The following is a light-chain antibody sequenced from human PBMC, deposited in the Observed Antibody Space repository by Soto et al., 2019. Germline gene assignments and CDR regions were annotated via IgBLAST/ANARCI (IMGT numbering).Light chain of an antibody. CDR3: QEYNTNSRT. Sequence: IQMTQSPSTLSASVGDTVTITCRASETIYSWLPWYKQIQGRAPQLLMYKTSTLQSGVPSRFSGSGSGAEYPLTISSLQPDDFATYYCQEYNTNSRTFGQGTRVENK. CDR2: KTS. J-gene: IGKJ1*01. CDR1: ETIYSW. V-gene: IGKV1-5*03.